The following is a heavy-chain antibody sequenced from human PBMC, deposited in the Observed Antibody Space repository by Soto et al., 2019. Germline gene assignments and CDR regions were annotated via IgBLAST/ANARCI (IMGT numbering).Heavy chain of an antibody. J-gene: IGHJ4*02. Sequence: GGSLRLSCVASGFTFSTYWMHWVRQAPGKGLVWVSTISAGGGSTSYADSVKGRFTISRDNSQNTLFLQMSSLRAEDTAVYYCAKRTGSHHYFDSWGQGTQVTVSS. CDR1: GFTFSTYW. CDR3: AKRTGSHHYFDS. V-gene: IGHV3-23*01. CDR2: ISAGGGST.